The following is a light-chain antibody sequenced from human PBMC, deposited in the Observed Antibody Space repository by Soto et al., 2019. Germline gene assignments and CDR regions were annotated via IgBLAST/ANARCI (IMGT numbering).Light chain of an antibody. V-gene: IGLV1-51*02. CDR2: ENN. CDR3: GTWDSSLSAV. J-gene: IGLJ7*01. Sequence: QSVFTQPPSVSAAPGQKVTISCSGSSSNIGNNYVSWYQQLPGTAPKLLIYENNKRPTGIPDRFSGSKSGTSATLGITGLQTGDEADYYCGTWDSSLSAVFGGGTQLTVL. CDR1: SSNIGNNY.